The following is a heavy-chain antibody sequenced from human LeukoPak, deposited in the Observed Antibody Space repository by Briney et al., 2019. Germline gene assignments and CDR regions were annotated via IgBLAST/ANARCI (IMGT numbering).Heavy chain of an antibody. CDR3: ASDSFHAPSPYYYYGMDV. J-gene: IGHJ6*02. CDR1: GFTFSSYA. V-gene: IGHV3-23*01. CDR2: ISGSGAGT. D-gene: IGHD2/OR15-2a*01. Sequence: GGSLRLSCAASGFTFSSYAMSWVRQAPGKGLEWVSGISGSGAGTYYAYSVKGRFTISRDTSKNTLYLQMNSLRAEDTAVYYCASDSFHAPSPYYYYGMDVWGQGTTVTVSS.